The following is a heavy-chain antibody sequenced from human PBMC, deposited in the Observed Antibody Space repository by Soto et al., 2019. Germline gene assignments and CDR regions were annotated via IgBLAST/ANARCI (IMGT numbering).Heavy chain of an antibody. CDR2: IVPIFGTT. V-gene: IGHV1-69*06. CDR1: EGTFSSYA. J-gene: IGHJ4*02. CDR3: ARGWQLASSLED. Sequence: ASVKVSYNASEGTFSSYAISWVRQPPGQGLQWMGGIVPIFGTTSYPQKFQGRVTITADKPTGTAHMQLNSLTSEDTAVYYCARGWQLASSLEDWGQGTLVTVSS. D-gene: IGHD6-6*01.